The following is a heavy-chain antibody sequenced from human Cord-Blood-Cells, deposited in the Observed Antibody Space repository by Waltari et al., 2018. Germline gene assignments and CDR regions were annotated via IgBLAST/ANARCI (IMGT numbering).Heavy chain of an antibody. J-gene: IGHJ4*02. CDR2: IWYDGSNK. CDR3: ARALGMDY. V-gene: IGHV3-33*01. CDR1: GCTFSTYG. D-gene: IGHD7-27*01. Sequence: QVQLVESGGGVVQPGRSLRLACAAPGCTFSTYGMHWVRQAPGKGLEWVAVIWYDGSNKYYADSVKGRFTISRDNSKNTLYLQMNSLRAEDTAVYYCARALGMDYWGQGTLVTVSS.